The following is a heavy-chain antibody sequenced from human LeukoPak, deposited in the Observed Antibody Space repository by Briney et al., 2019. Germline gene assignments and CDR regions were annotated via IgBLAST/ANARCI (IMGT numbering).Heavy chain of an antibody. Sequence: SETLSLTCTVSGGSINAYYWSWIRQPPGKGLEWIAYVRDNGENNYNPSLKSRDAISVDTANNQTSLRLNFVTAADTAIYYCARQPANTAAFDIWGLGTMVTVSS. CDR3: ARQPANTAAFDI. D-gene: IGHD5-18*01. CDR1: GGSINAYY. CDR2: VRDNGEN. J-gene: IGHJ3*02. V-gene: IGHV4-59*08.